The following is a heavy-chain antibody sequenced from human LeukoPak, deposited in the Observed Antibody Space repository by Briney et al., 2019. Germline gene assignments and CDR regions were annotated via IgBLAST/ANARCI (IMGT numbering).Heavy chain of an antibody. CDR3: AGRITGYSSGYVY. CDR1: GFTFSNYA. CDR2: ISGSAHKI. J-gene: IGHJ4*02. D-gene: IGHD5-18*01. V-gene: IGHV3-23*01. Sequence: GGSLRLSCVGSGFTFSNYAMSWVRQAPGKGLDWVSVISGSAHKIRYADSVKGRFTISRDNSENTVYLQMNNLRAEDTAVYYCAGRITGYSSGYVYWGQGTLVTVSS.